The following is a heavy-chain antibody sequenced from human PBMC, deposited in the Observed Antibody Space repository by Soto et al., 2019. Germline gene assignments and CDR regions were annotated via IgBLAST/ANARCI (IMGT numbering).Heavy chain of an antibody. D-gene: IGHD3-22*01. Sequence: LSLSCAASGFTFMNYAMRWVRQAPGKVLEWVSSISGGGDSTYYADSVKGRLTISRDNSKNTLYLQMNTLGAEDTAVYYCAGRDGRWLHYRFEDWGQGTLVIVS. V-gene: IGHV3-23*01. CDR3: AGRDGRWLHYRFED. CDR1: GFTFMNYA. CDR2: ISGGGDST. J-gene: IGHJ4*02.